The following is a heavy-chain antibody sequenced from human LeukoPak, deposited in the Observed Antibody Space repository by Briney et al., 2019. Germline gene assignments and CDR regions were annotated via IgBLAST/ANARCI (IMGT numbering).Heavy chain of an antibody. CDR1: GGTFSSYA. J-gene: IGHJ3*02. CDR2: ITPIFGTA. Sequence: SVKVSCKASGGTFSSYAISWVRQAPGQGLEWMGGITPIFGTANYAQKFQGRVTITADKSTSTAYMELSSLRSEDTAVYYCARTYYDSSGDAFDIWGQGTMVTVSS. V-gene: IGHV1-69*06. CDR3: ARTYYDSSGDAFDI. D-gene: IGHD3-22*01.